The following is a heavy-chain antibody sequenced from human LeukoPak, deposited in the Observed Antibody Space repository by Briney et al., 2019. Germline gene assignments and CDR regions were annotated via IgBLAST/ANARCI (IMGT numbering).Heavy chain of an antibody. CDR3: ARGGYYDSSGMDV. CDR1: GGSISNYY. D-gene: IGHD3-22*01. V-gene: IGHV4-59*12. J-gene: IGHJ6*04. CDR2: INHSGST. Sequence: SETLSLTCTVSGGSISNYYWSWIRQPPGKGLEWIGEINHSGSTNYNPSLKSRVTISVDTSKNQFSLKLSSVTAADTAVYYCARGGYYDSSGMDVWGKGTTVTISS.